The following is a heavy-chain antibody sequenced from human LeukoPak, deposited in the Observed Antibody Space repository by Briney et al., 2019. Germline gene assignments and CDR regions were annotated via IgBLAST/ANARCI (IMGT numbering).Heavy chain of an antibody. CDR1: GGSFSGYY. CDR3: ARAPGVVSGSPLDY. CDR2: INHSGST. Sequence: SETLSLTCAVYGGSFSGYYWSWIRQPPGKGLEWIGEINHSGSTNYNPSLKSRVTISVDTSKNQFSLKLSSVTAADTAVYYCARAPGVVSGSPLDYWGQGTLVTVSS. J-gene: IGHJ4*02. V-gene: IGHV4-34*01. D-gene: IGHD3-3*01.